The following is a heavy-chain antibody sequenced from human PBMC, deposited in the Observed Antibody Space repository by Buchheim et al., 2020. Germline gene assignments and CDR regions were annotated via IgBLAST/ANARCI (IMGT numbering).Heavy chain of an antibody. CDR1: GYTFANYY. CDR3: ARAQPTTPHLEY. J-gene: IGHJ4*02. Sequence: QVQLVQSGAEVKKPGASVRVSCKASGYTFANYYMHWVRQAPRQGLEWMGVINPDSGYTTYARQLQGRVTLTRDTSTSTVYMELSSLRSEDTAFYYCARAQPTTPHLEYWGQGTL. CDR2: INPDSGYT. D-gene: IGHD1-7*01. V-gene: IGHV1-46*01.